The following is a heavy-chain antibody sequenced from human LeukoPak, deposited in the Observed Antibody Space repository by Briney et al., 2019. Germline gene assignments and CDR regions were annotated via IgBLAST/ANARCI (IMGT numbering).Heavy chain of an antibody. V-gene: IGHV3-30*03. CDR2: ISYDGSYK. Sequence: PGGSLRLSCAASGFTFSIYGMHWVRQAPGKGLEWVAVISYDGSYKYYEDSVKGRFTISRDNSKNTLYLQMNSLRAEDTAVYYCARIETVADAFDIWGQGTLVTVSS. J-gene: IGHJ3*02. CDR1: GFTFSIYG. D-gene: IGHD1-1*01. CDR3: ARIETVADAFDI.